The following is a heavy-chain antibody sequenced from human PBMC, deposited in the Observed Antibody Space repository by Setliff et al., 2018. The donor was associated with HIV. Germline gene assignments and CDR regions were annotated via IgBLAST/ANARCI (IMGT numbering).Heavy chain of an antibody. Sequence: SETLSLTCAVSGYSVSSGFYWGWVRQSPGEGLQWIGSMHQSGSTYYSPSLKSRVTISVDTSTKKFSLYLSSVNETDTAVYYCARSGYTSGFYWVFGAFGVWGQGKMVTVSS. CDR2: MHQSGST. CDR3: ARSGYTSGFYWVFGAFGV. CDR1: GYSVSSGFY. V-gene: IGHV4-38-2*01. J-gene: IGHJ3*01. D-gene: IGHD3-22*01.